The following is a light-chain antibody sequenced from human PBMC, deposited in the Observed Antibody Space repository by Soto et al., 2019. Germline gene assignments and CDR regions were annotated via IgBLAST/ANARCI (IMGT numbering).Light chain of an antibody. CDR2: GNT. CDR1: SSNIGAGYD. V-gene: IGLV1-40*01. J-gene: IGLJ2*01. CDR3: QSYDSSLSRV. Sequence: QSVLTQPPSASGSPGQRVTISCTGSSSNIGAGYDVSWYQQLPGTAPKLLIYGNTNRPSGVPDRFSGSKSGNSASLAITGLQAEDEADYYCQSYDSSLSRVFGGGTKLTVL.